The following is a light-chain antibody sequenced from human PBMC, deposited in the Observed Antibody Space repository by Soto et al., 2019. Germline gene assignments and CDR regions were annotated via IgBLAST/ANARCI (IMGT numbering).Light chain of an antibody. CDR3: QQADSFPLT. CDR1: QDISTL. V-gene: IGKV1D-12*01. J-gene: IGKJ4*01. CDR2: GAS. Sequence: DIQMTQSPSSVSASIGDTVTITCRASQDISTLLAWYQQKPGKAPKLLIYGASTLESGVPSRFSGSGSGRDFTLTIGSLQPEDFATYFCQQADSFPLTFGGGTKVEIK.